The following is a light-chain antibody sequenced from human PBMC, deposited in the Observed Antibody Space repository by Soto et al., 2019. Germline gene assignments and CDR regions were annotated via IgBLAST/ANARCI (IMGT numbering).Light chain of an antibody. CDR1: QGIISY. Sequence: VIWMTQSPSLLSASTGDRVTISCRISQGIISYLAWYQQKPWKAPKLLIFAASSLQSGVPSRFSGSRSGPDFTLTISSLQPEDFATYYCQQSYSSPPTFGQGTKVDI. CDR3: QQSYSSPPT. CDR2: AAS. V-gene: IGKV1D-8*03. J-gene: IGKJ1*01.